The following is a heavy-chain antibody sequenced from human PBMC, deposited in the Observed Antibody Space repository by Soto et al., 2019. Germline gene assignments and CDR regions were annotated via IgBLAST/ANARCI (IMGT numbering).Heavy chain of an antibody. Sequence: QVELVQSGGEVKKPGASVKVSCKASGYTFTSHGISWVRQAPGQGLEWVGWINPNNDNSVSAQKFQDRVTLTTDTSTSTVYMELSSLTSADTAFYDCARTPTYSRLGDHWGQGTLVTVAS. CDR2: INPNNDNS. J-gene: IGHJ4*02. V-gene: IGHV1-18*04. CDR1: GYTFTSHG. CDR3: ARTPTYSRLGDH. D-gene: IGHD3-22*01.